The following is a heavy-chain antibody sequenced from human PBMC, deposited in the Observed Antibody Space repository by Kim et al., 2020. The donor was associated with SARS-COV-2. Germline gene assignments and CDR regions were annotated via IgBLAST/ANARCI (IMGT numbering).Heavy chain of an antibody. V-gene: IGHV4-59*01. D-gene: IGHD6-13*01. J-gene: IGHJ1*01. CDR1: GGSISSYY. CDR3: ARDRSVAAAGPGGYFQH. CDR2: IYYSGST. Sequence: SETLSLTCTVSGGSISSYYWSWIRQPPGKGLEWIGYIYYSGSTNYNPSLKSRVTISVDTSKNQFSLKLSSVTAADTAVYYCARDRSVAAAGPGGYFQHWGQGTLVTVSS.